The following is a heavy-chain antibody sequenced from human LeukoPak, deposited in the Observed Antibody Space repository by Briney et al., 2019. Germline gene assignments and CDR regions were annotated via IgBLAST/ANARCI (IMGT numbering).Heavy chain of an antibody. CDR1: GGSISSSSYY. V-gene: IGHV4-39*07. Sequence: SETLSLTCTVSGGSISSSSYYWGWIRQPPGKGLEWIGSIYYSGSTYYNPSLKSRVTISVNTSKNQFSLKLSSVTAADTAVYYCARSVATILVDYWGQGTLVTVSS. CDR2: IYYSGST. CDR3: ARSVATILVDY. J-gene: IGHJ4*02. D-gene: IGHD5-12*01.